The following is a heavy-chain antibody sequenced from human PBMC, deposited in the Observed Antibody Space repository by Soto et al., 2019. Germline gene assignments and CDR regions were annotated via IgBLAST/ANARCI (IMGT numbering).Heavy chain of an antibody. CDR3: ARPLWRNDYNWGYFDL. D-gene: IGHD4-4*01. CDR1: GFTFSSYA. J-gene: IGHJ2*01. V-gene: IGHV3-30-3*01. Sequence: QVQLVESGGGVVQPGRSLRLSCAASGFTFSSYAMHWVRQAPGKGLEWLAGISYDGSNKYYADSVKGRFTISRDNSKNTLYLQMNSLRAEDTAVYYCARPLWRNDYNWGYFDLWGRGTLVTVSS. CDR2: ISYDGSNK.